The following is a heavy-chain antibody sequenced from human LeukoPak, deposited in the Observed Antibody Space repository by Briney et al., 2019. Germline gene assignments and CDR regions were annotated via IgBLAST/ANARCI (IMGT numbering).Heavy chain of an antibody. D-gene: IGHD6-19*01. CDR3: ASYPLAVAGLDY. Sequence: SETLSLTCTVSGGSISSYYWSWIRQPPGKGPEWIGYIYYSGSTKYNPSLKSRVIISVDTSKNQFSLKLSSVTAADTAVYYCASYPLAVAGLDYWGQGTLVTVSS. V-gene: IGHV4-59*01. J-gene: IGHJ4*02. CDR2: IYYSGST. CDR1: GGSISSYY.